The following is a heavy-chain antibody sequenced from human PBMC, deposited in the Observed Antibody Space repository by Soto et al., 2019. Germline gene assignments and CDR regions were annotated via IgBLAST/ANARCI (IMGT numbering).Heavy chain of an antibody. CDR2: ISYDGSNK. Sequence: QVQLVESGGGVVQPGRSLRLSCAASGFTFGSYAMHWVRQAPGKGLEWVAVISYDGSNKYYADSVKGRFTISRDNSKNTLYLQMNSLRAEDTAVYYCARDYPGRFDPWGQGTLVTVSS. J-gene: IGHJ5*02. CDR3: ARDYPGRFDP. CDR1: GFTFGSYA. V-gene: IGHV3-30-3*01.